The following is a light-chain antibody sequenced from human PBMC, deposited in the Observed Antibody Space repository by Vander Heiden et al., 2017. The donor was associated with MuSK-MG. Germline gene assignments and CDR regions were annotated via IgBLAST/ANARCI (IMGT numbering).Light chain of an antibody. J-gene: IGLJ1*01. CDR2: KDS. CDR3: QSADSSGTNYV. Sequence: SYELTQPHSVSVSPGQTARITCSGDALPKQYAYWYQQKPGQAPVLVIYKDSERPSGIPERFSGSSSGTTVTLTSSGVQAEDEADYYCQSADSSGTNYVFGTGTKVTVL. V-gene: IGLV3-25*03. CDR1: ALPKQY.